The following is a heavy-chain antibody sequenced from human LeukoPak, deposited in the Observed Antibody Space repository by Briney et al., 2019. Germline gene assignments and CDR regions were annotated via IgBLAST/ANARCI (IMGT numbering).Heavy chain of an antibody. CDR3: ARGGPGQVVVPFDT. V-gene: IGHV4-59*01. CDR1: GASISSYF. D-gene: IGHD2-15*01. CDR2: IFYSGST. Sequence: SETLSLTCTVSGASISSYFWSWIRQPPGKGLEWIGYIFYSGSTNYNPSLKSRVTMSVDTSKNQFSLKLSSVTAADTAVYYCARGGPGQVVVPFDTWGQGTLVTVSS. J-gene: IGHJ5*02.